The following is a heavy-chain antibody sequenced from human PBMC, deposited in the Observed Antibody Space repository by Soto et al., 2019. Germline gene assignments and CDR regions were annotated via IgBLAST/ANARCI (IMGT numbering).Heavy chain of an antibody. Sequence: QVQLQESGPGLVKPSETLSLTCTVSGGSISSYYWSWIRQPPGKGLEWIGYIYYSGSTNYNPSLKSRVTISVDTSKNQFSLKLSSVTAADTAVYYCARGPHPLSSSWYWGIQNWFDPWGQGTLVTVSS. J-gene: IGHJ5*02. D-gene: IGHD6-13*01. CDR2: IYYSGST. CDR3: ARGPHPLSSSWYWGIQNWFDP. CDR1: GGSISSYY. V-gene: IGHV4-59*01.